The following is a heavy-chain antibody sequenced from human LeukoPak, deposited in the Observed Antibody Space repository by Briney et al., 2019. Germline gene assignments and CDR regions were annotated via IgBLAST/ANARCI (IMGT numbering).Heavy chain of an antibody. J-gene: IGHJ5*02. CDR2: IRYDGSNK. CDR3: AKDVLAAAGNNWFDP. Sequence: GGSLRLSCAASGFTFSSYGMHWVRQAPGKGLEWVAFIRYDGSNKYYADPVKGRFTISRDNSKNTLYLQMNSLRAEDTAVYYCAKDVLAAAGNNWFDPWGQGTLVTVSS. CDR1: GFTFSSYG. V-gene: IGHV3-30*02. D-gene: IGHD6-13*01.